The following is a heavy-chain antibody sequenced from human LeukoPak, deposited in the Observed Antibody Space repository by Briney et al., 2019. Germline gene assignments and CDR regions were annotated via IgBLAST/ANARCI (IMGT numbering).Heavy chain of an antibody. Sequence: GGSLRLSCTASGFTFGDYAMSWVRQAPGKGLVWVSRINTDGSSTSYADSVKGRFTISRDNAKNTLYLQMNSLRAEDTAVYYCARDHPDSGQGDYWGQGTLVTVSS. CDR1: GFTFGDYA. V-gene: IGHV3-74*01. J-gene: IGHJ4*02. CDR2: INTDGSST. D-gene: IGHD2-15*01. CDR3: ARDHPDSGQGDY.